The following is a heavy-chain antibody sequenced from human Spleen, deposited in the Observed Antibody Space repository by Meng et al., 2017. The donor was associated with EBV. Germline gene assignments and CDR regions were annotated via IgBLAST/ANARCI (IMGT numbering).Heavy chain of an antibody. J-gene: IGHJ4*02. V-gene: IGHV4-30-4*01. CDR2: IYYSGST. CDR1: GDSISSGGYY. CDR3: ARATLGGFTGYDLEY. D-gene: IGHD5-12*01. Sequence: AQRRESGPGPVKPSQTLFLTCASSGDSISSGGYYWSWIRQPPGKGLEWIGYIYYSGSTYYNPSLKSRAAISVDTSSNQFYLKLNSVAAADTAIYFCARATLGGFTGYDLEYWGQGTLVTVSS.